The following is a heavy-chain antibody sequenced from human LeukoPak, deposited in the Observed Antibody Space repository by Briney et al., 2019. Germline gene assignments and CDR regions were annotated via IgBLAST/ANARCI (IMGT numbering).Heavy chain of an antibody. CDR1: GYTFTSYE. Sequence: GASVKVSCKASGYTFTSYEINWVRQATGQGLEWMGWMNPNSGNTGYAQKFQGRVTMTRNTSISTAYMELSSLRSEDTAVYYCARGEDGSGWSNWFDPWGQGTLVTVSS. CDR3: ARGEDGSGWSNWFDP. CDR2: MNPNSGNT. V-gene: IGHV1-8*01. D-gene: IGHD6-19*01. J-gene: IGHJ5*02.